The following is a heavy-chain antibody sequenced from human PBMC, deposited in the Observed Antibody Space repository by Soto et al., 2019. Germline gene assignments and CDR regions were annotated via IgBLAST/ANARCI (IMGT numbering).Heavy chain of an antibody. D-gene: IGHD2-21*02. Sequence: QVQLQESGPGLVRPSQTLSLTCTVSGGSISTDHYHWTWIRQAPGKGLEWIGYIHYSGSIQFNPSLRSRVSTPVDTSKNLFSLRLSSVTAADTAVYFCAREDDGGDRDYYGLDVWGQGTTVTVSS. CDR3: AREDDGGDRDYYGLDV. CDR2: IHYSGSI. CDR1: GGSISTDHYH. V-gene: IGHV4-30-4*01. J-gene: IGHJ6*02.